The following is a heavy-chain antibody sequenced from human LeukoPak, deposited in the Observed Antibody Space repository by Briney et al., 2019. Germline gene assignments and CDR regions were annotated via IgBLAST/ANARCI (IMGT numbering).Heavy chain of an antibody. CDR1: GYTFTSYY. CDR2: INPNSGGT. D-gene: IGHD3-3*01. CDR3: ARDTDYDFWSGYYGFDY. Sequence: GASVKVSCKASGYTFTSYYMHWVRQAPGQGLEWMGWINPNSGGTDYAQKFQGRVTMTRDTSISTAYMELSRLRSDDTAVYYRARDTDYDFWSGYYGFDYWGQGTLVTVSS. J-gene: IGHJ4*02. V-gene: IGHV1-2*02.